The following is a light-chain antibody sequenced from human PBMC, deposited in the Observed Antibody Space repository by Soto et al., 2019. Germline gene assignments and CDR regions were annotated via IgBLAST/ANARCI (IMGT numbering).Light chain of an antibody. CDR2: AAS. CDR3: QQYGSSPRT. Sequence: EIVLTQSPDTLSLSPGESATLSCRASQSVRSSYLAWYQQTPGQTPRLLIYAASSRATCIPDRFSGSGSGTDFSLTISRLEAEDFAVYYCQQYGSSPRTFGQGTKVEIK. CDR1: QSVRSSY. J-gene: IGKJ1*01. V-gene: IGKV3-20*01.